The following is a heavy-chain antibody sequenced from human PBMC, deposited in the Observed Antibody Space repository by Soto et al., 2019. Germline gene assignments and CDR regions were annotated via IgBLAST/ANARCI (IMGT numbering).Heavy chain of an antibody. J-gene: IGHJ4*02. V-gene: IGHV1-18*01. CDR1: GYRFSRYG. D-gene: IGHD2-21*01. Sequence: QVQLVQSGGEVKKPGASVKVSCKASGYRFSRYGINWVRQAPGQGLEWMGWISTYDGNTQYAPKFQGRVSMTIDTSTTTAYLELRSLTSDDKAVDYCARDEEDANLMIVVLPGDYWGQGTLVSVSS. CDR3: ARDEEDANLMIVVLPGDY. CDR2: ISTYDGNT.